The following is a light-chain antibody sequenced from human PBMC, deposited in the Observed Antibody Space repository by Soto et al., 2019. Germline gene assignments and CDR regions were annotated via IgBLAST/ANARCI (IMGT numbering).Light chain of an antibody. CDR3: AAWDDTLNGYV. Sequence: QSVLTQPPSASGTPGQRVTISCSGSSSNIASNTVHWYQQLPGTAPKLLIYNNAQRPSGVPDRFSGTKSGTSASLAISGLQSEYEADYFCAAWDDTLNGYVFGTGTKLTVL. J-gene: IGLJ1*01. CDR1: SSNIASNT. V-gene: IGLV1-44*01. CDR2: NNA.